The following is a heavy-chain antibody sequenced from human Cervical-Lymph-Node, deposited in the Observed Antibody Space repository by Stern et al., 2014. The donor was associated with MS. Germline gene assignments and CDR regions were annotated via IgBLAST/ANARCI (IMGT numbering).Heavy chain of an antibody. CDR1: GFTFTDYS. Sequence: EVQLVESGGGLVKPGGSLRLSCAASGFTFTDYSMNWVRQAPGKGLEWVSSISASSTYIYYADSVKGRFTISRDNAKNSLYLQMNSLRAEDTAVYYCARALVPTANSPGYWGQGTLVTVSS. J-gene: IGHJ4*02. D-gene: IGHD2-2*01. V-gene: IGHV3-21*01. CDR3: ARALVPTANSPGY. CDR2: ISASSTYI.